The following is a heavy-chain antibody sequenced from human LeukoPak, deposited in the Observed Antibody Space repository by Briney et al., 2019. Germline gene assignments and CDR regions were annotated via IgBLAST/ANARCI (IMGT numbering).Heavy chain of an antibody. CDR3: ARSDSSGYYPYYFDS. CDR2: IYYSGST. V-gene: IGHV4-59*01. D-gene: IGHD3-22*01. J-gene: IGHJ4*02. Sequence: PSETLSLTCTVSGGSISSYYWSWIRQPPGKGLEWIGYIYYSGSTNYNPSLKSRITISVDTSKNQFSLKLRSVTAADTAVYYCARSDSSGYYPYYFDSWGQGTLVTVSS. CDR1: GGSISSYY.